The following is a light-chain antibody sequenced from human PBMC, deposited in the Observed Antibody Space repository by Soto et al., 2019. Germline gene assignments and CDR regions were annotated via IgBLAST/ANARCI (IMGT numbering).Light chain of an antibody. J-gene: IGKJ1*01. CDR1: QSISTY. V-gene: IGKV1-39*01. Sequence: DIQMTQSPSSLSASVGDRVTITCRASQSISTYLNWYQQKPGKAPKLLIYGASSLQSGVPSRFSGSGSGTDFTLTISSLQPEDFATYYCQQSYSTPWTFGRGTKVETK. CDR3: QQSYSTPWT. CDR2: GAS.